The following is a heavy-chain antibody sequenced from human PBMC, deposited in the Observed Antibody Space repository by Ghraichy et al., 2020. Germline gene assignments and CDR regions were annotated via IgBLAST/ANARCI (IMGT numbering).Heavy chain of an antibody. CDR2: IYYSGST. CDR1: GGSISSSSYY. Sequence: SETLSLTCTVSGGSISSSSYYWGWIRQPPGKGLEWIGSIYYSGSTYYNPSLKSRVTISVDTSKNQFSLKLSSVTAADTAVYYCARHLRVGSCIDYWGQGTLVTVSS. V-gene: IGHV4-39*01. D-gene: IGHD2-15*01. J-gene: IGHJ4*02. CDR3: ARHLRVGSCIDY.